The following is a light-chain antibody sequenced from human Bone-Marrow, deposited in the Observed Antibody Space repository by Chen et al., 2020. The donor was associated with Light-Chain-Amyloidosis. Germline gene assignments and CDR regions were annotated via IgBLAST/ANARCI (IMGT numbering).Light chain of an antibody. Sequence: QSALTQPASVSGSPGQSITISCTGTSSDVGGDNHVSWYQQHPDKAPKLMIYEVTNRPSWVPDLFAGSKYNNTASLTISGLQTEDEADYFCSSYTVTNTRVFGSGARVTVL. J-gene: IGLJ1*01. V-gene: IGLV2-14*01. CDR1: SSDVGGDNH. CDR3: SSYTVTNTRV. CDR2: EVT.